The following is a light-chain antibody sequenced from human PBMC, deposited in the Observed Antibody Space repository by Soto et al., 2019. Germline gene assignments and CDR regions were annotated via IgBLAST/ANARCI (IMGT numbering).Light chain of an antibody. CDR1: QSVNSD. CDR2: GAS. CDR3: QQYNNWPPYT. J-gene: IGKJ2*01. Sequence: EIVMTQSPATLSVSAGERATLSCRASQSVNSDLAWYQQKAGQAPRLLIYGASTRATDIPDRFSGSGSGTDFTLTISSPQSEDFAVYYCQQYNNWPPYTFCQGTKLEIK. V-gene: IGKV3-15*01.